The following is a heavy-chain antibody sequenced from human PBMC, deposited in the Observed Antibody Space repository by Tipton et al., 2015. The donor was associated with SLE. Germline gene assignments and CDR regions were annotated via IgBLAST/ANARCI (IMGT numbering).Heavy chain of an antibody. Sequence: QLVQSGAEVKESGESLKISCKGSGYNFTSYWIAWVRQMPGKGLEWMGIFYPGDSDTRYSPSFQGQVTISVDKSISTAYLQWSSLKASDTAMYYCARLSYSSGLDWGQGTLVTVSS. V-gene: IGHV5-51*01. J-gene: IGHJ4*02. CDR1: GYNFTSYW. D-gene: IGHD3-10*01. CDR3: ARLSYSSGLD. CDR2: FYPGDSDT.